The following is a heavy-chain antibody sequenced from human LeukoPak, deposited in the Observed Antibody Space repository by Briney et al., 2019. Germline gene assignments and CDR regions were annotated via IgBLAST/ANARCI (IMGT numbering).Heavy chain of an antibody. D-gene: IGHD3-10*01. V-gene: IGHV4-59*01. CDR2: IFYSGST. CDR3: ARSRRDWYFDL. CDR1: GGSISRYY. J-gene: IGHJ2*01. Sequence: SETLSLTCTVSGGSISRYYWSWIRQPPGRGLEWIGYIFYSGSTNYNPSLKSRVTISLDTSKNQFSLKLSSVTAADTAVYYCARSRRDWYFDLWGRGTLVTVSS.